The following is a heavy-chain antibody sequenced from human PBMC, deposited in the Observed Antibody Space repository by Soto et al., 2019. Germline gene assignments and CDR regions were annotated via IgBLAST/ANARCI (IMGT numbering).Heavy chain of an antibody. CDR2: LENSGSA. V-gene: IGHV4-34*01. J-gene: IGHJ4*01. CDR3: ARSFCTDTSCSIFDS. Sequence: PSETLSLTCGVYVGPLSEYSWNWIRQSPGKGLEWIGQLENSGSAYYNPSLRSRVTISADTSKNQFSLMLTSVTTADTAVYFCARSFCTDTSCSIFDSWGLGTLVTVS. D-gene: IGHD2-2*01. CDR1: VGPLSEYS.